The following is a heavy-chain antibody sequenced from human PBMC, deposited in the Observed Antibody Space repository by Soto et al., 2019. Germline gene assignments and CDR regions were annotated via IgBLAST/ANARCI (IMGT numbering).Heavy chain of an antibody. CDR3: ARQTGVFGHYVDY. J-gene: IGHJ4*02. V-gene: IGHV4-39*01. D-gene: IGHD3-16*01. CDR2: IYYNGNT. Sequence: QLRLQEAGPGLVKPSETLSLTCTDSGGSISSSSYYWGWIRQPPGKGLEWIGAIYYNGNTYYNPSLKSRVTMSVDTSKNQFSLKLSSATAADTAMYYCARQTGVFGHYVDYWGQGTLVTVYS. CDR1: GGSISSSSYY.